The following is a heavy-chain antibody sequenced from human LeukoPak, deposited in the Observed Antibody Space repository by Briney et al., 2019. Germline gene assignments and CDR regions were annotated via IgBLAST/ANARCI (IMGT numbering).Heavy chain of an antibody. Sequence: SETLSLTCAVYCGSFSGYYWSWIRQPPGKGLEGSGEINHSGNTNYNPSLKSRVTISVDTSKNQFSLKLSSVTAADTAVYYCARGLGGSGSYYGDGSFDYWGQGTLVTVSS. CDR2: INHSGNT. V-gene: IGHV4-34*01. D-gene: IGHD3-10*01. J-gene: IGHJ4*02. CDR3: ARGLGGSGSYYGDGSFDY. CDR1: CGSFSGYY.